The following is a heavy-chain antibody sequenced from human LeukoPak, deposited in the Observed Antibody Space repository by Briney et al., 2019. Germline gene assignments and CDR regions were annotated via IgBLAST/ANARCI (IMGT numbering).Heavy chain of an antibody. J-gene: IGHJ4*02. CDR1: GYTFTNYR. CDR2: IYPDDSDI. Sequence: GESLKISCKGSGYTFTNYRIGWVRQMPGKGLEWMGIIYPDDSDIRYSPSFQGQVTISADKSITTAYLQWSSLKASDTAMYYCARYYYDRAVGPFDYWGQGSLVTVSS. CDR3: ARYYYDRAVGPFDY. D-gene: IGHD3-22*01. V-gene: IGHV5-51*01.